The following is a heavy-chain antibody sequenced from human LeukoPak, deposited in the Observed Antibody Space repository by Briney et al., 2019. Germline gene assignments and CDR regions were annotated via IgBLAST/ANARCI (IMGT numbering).Heavy chain of an antibody. J-gene: IGHJ6*02. Sequence: ASVKVSCKASGYTFTSYGISWVRQAPGQGLEWMGWISAYNGNINYAQKLQGRVTMTTDTSTSTAYMELRSLRSDDTAVYYCARAVVVVVPDGMDVWSQGTTVTVSS. V-gene: IGHV1-18*01. CDR1: GYTFTSYG. D-gene: IGHD2-15*01. CDR3: ARAVVVVVPDGMDV. CDR2: ISAYNGNI.